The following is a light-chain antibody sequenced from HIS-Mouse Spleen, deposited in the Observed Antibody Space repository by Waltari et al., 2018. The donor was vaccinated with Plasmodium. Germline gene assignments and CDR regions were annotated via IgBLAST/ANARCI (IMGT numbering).Light chain of an antibody. CDR3: QAWDSSTAV. Sequence: SYELTQPPSVSVSPGQTARITCSGAKLGDKYACWYQQKPGQSPVLVIYQDSKRPSGIPERFSGSTSGNTATLTIGGTQAMDEADYYCQAWDSSTAVFGGGTKLTVL. CDR1: KLGDKY. CDR2: QDS. V-gene: IGLV3-1*01. J-gene: IGLJ3*02.